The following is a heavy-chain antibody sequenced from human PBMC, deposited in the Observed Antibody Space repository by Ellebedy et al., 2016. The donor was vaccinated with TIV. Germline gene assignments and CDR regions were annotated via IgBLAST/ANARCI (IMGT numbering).Heavy chain of an antibody. D-gene: IGHD6-19*01. CDR2: VNTGGGT. J-gene: IGHJ4*02. Sequence: GESLKISCAASGFTFSSYAMTWVRQAPGKGLERVSSVNTGGGTFYADSVKGRFTISRDNSKNTLDLQMNSLRGEDTAIYYCAKYTSDWYEDYWGQGTLVTVSS. CDR1: GFTFSSYA. CDR3: AKYTSDWYEDY. V-gene: IGHV3-23*01.